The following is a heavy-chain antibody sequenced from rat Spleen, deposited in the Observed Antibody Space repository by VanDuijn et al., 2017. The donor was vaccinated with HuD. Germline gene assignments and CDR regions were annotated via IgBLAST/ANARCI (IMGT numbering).Heavy chain of an antibody. J-gene: IGHJ3*01. Sequence: EVQLVESGGGLVQPGRSLKLSCAASGFTYSNYVMAWVRQAPTKGLEWVASISTGGGNTYYRASVKGRCTIARDNAKNTLYLQMDSLRSEDTATYYCAKGGYNYGWFAYWGQGTLVTVSS. CDR3: AKGGYNYGWFAY. V-gene: IGHV5S13*01. CDR1: GFTYSNYV. CDR2: ISTGGGNT. D-gene: IGHD1-4*01.